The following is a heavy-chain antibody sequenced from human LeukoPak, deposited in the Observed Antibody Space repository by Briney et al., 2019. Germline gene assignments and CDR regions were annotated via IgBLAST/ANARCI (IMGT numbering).Heavy chain of an antibody. CDR1: GFTFSGHS. J-gene: IGHJ4*02. D-gene: IGHD6-19*01. CDR2: ISSSSSSI. Sequence: GGSLRLSCAASGFTFSGHSMNWVRQAPGKGLEWVSFISSSSSSIYYADAVKGRFTISRDNAKNSLYLQMNSLRAEDTAVYYCARDLDGSGSGWYYLDYWGQGSLVTVFS. V-gene: IGHV3-21*06. CDR3: ARDLDGSGSGWYYLDY.